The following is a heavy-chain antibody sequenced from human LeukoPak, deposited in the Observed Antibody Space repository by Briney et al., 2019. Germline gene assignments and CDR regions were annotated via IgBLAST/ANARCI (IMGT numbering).Heavy chain of an antibody. CDR1: GYTFTSYY. Sequence: GASVKVSCKASGYTFTSYYMHWVRQPPGQELEWMGIINPSGGSTSYAQKFQGRVTMTRDTSTSTVYMELSSLRSEDTAVYYCARDRRIAVAGHWYFDLWGRGTLVTVSS. J-gene: IGHJ2*01. D-gene: IGHD6-19*01. CDR2: INPSGGST. V-gene: IGHV1-46*03. CDR3: ARDRRIAVAGHWYFDL.